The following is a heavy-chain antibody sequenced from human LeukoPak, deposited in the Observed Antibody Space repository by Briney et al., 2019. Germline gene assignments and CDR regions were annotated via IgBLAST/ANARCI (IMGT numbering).Heavy chain of an antibody. Sequence: TSETLSLTCAVYDGSFSGYYWSWIRQPPGKGLEWIGEINHSGSTNYNPSLKSRVTISVDTSKNQFSLKLSSVTAADTAVYYCARGLMYYYDSSGEAFQHWGQGTLVTVSS. CDR1: DGSFSGYY. D-gene: IGHD3-22*01. CDR3: ARGLMYYYDSSGEAFQH. J-gene: IGHJ1*01. CDR2: INHSGST. V-gene: IGHV4-34*01.